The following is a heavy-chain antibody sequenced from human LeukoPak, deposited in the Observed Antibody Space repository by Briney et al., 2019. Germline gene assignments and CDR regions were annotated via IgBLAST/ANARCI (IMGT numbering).Heavy chain of an antibody. V-gene: IGHV4-59*01. CDR2: IYYSGST. CDR1: RGSINSYY. D-gene: IGHD6-19*01. J-gene: IGHJ4*02. CDR3: ARGPRGSGWYGDY. Sequence: PSETLSLTYSVSRGSINSYYWSWIRQPPAKGLEWIGYIYYSGSTNYNPSLTSRVTISVDTYKNQFSLKLTALTAADTPVYYCARGPRGSGWYGDYWGQGTLVSVSS.